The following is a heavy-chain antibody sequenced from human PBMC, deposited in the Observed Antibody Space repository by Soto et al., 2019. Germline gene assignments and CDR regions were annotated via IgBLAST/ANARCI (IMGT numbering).Heavy chain of an antibody. D-gene: IGHD3-22*01. V-gene: IGHV4-34*01. CDR1: GGSFSSYY. J-gene: IGHJ5*02. Sequence: PSETLSLTCAVYGGSFSSYYWSWIRQPPGKGLEWIGEINHSGSTNYNPSLKSRVRISVDTSKNQFSLKLSSVTAADTAVYYCARGYYYDNRPNWFDPWGQGTLVTVSS. CDR2: INHSGST. CDR3: ARGYYYDNRPNWFDP.